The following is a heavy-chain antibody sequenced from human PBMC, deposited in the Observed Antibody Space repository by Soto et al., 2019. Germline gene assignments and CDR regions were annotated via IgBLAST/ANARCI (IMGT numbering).Heavy chain of an antibody. D-gene: IGHD2-21*01. J-gene: IGHJ4*02. CDR3: ARGTLTSIDMVDY. CDR2: IKGDGTRT. CDR1: GFTFSSYW. V-gene: IGHV3-74*01. Sequence: EVQLVESGGALVQPGGSLRLSCAASGFTFSSYWMHWVRQGPGKGLVWVSRIKGDGTRTNYADSVRGRFTVSRDNXKNTLYLQINSLTAEDTAVYYCARGTLTSIDMVDYWGQGTLVTVSS.